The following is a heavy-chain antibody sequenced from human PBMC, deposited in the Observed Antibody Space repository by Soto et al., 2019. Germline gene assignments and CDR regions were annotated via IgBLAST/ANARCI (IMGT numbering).Heavy chain of an antibody. V-gene: IGHV4-31*03. J-gene: IGHJ5*02. D-gene: IGHD2-2*01. CDR1: GGSISSGGYY. CDR3: ARDLVGYCSSTSFPHRNTWFDP. Sequence: QVQLQESGPGLVKPSQTLSLTCTVSGGSISSGGYYWSWIRQHPGKGLEWIGYIYYSGSTYYNPSLKSRVTISVDTSKNQFSLKLSSVTAADTAVYYCARDLVGYCSSTSFPHRNTWFDPWGQGTLVTVSS. CDR2: IYYSGST.